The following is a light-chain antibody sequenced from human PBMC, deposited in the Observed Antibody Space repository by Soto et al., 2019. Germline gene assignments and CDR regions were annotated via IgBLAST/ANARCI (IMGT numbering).Light chain of an antibody. J-gene: IGLJ3*02. V-gene: IGLV2-14*01. CDR3: TSHTASSTWV. Sequence: QSALTQPASVSGSPGQSITISCTGTSSEVGYDNYVSWFQQHPGKAPKLMIYEVSRRPSGVSNRFSGSKSANTASLTISGLQAEDEADYYCTSHTASSTWVFGGGTKLTVL. CDR1: SSEVGYDNY. CDR2: EVS.